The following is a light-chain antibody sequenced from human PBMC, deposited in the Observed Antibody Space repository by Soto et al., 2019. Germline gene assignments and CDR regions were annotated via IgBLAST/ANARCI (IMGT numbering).Light chain of an antibody. CDR3: SLSYSGARV. Sequence: QAVVTQEPSLTVSPGGTVTLTCGSSTGAVTTGHYPYWFQQKPGQAPRTLICDATNRHSWTPARFSGSLLGGKAALTLSGAQPEDEAEYYCSLSYSGARVFGGGTKLTVL. CDR1: TGAVTTGHY. J-gene: IGLJ3*02. CDR2: DAT. V-gene: IGLV7-46*01.